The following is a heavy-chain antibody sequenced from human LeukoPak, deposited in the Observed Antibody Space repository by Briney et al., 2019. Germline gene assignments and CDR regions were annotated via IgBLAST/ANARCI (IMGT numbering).Heavy chain of an antibody. Sequence: ASVKVSCKASGYTFTTYDMHWVRQASGQGLEWMGWVSPNSGKTAYAQKFQDRVTMTRDTSISTGYMELSSLRSEDTAVCYCVRGYFNWNYAGVGEYYYMDVWGKGTTVTVSS. V-gene: IGHV1-8*02. J-gene: IGHJ6*03. CDR2: VSPNSGKT. CDR1: GYTFTTYD. CDR3: VRGYFNWNYAGVGEYYYMDV. D-gene: IGHD1-7*01.